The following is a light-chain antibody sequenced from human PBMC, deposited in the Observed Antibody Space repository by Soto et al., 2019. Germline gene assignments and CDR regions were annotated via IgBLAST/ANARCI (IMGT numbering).Light chain of an antibody. CDR1: SSNIGAGYA. J-gene: IGLJ1*01. V-gene: IGLV1-40*01. Sequence: QSVLTQPPSVSGAPGQRVTISCTGSSSNIGAGYAVHWYQKLPGTGPKLLIYNNAIRPSGVPDRFSGSRSGTSASLAITGLQAEDEADYYCQSHDNSLSGFHVFGTGTKLTVL. CDR2: NNA. CDR3: QSHDNSLSGFHV.